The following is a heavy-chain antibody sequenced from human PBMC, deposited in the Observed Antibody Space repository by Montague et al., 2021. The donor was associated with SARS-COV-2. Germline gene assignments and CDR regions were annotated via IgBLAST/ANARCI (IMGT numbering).Heavy chain of an antibody. J-gene: IGHJ3*02. Sequence: PALVKPTQTLTLTCTFSGFSLSTSGMCESWIRQPPGKALEWLARIDWDDDKYYSTSLKTRLTISKDTSKNQVVLTMTNMDPVDTATYYCARILATVNAFDIWGQGTMVTVSS. CDR3: ARILATVNAFDI. CDR2: IDWDDDK. CDR1: GFSLSTSGMC. V-gene: IGHV2-70*11. D-gene: IGHD4-17*01.